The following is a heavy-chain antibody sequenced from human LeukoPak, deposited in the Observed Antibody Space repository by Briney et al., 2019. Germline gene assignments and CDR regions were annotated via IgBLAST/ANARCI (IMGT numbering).Heavy chain of an antibody. CDR2: INHSGST. CDR3: ARCYYESSGYCPLDF. Sequence: PSETLSLTCAVYGGSFSGYYWSWIRQPPGKGLEWIGEINHSGSTNYNPSLKSRVTISVDTSKNQFSLKLSSVTAADTAVYYCARCYYESSGYCPLDFWGQGTLVTVSS. J-gene: IGHJ4*02. D-gene: IGHD3-22*01. V-gene: IGHV4-34*01. CDR1: GGSFSGYY.